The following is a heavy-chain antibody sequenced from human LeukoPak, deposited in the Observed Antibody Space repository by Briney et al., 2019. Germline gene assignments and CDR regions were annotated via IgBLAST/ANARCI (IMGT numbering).Heavy chain of an antibody. Sequence: GGSLRLSCAASGFTFSNSWLHWVRHAPGKGLVWVSRINERGSSTSYADSVKGRFTISRDNAKNTLYLQMNNLRADDTAVYYCAGGRLVATSKAVAIDYWGQGTLVTVTS. CDR1: GFTFSNSW. D-gene: IGHD5-12*01. CDR3: AGGRLVATSKAVAIDY. J-gene: IGHJ4*02. V-gene: IGHV3-74*01. CDR2: INERGSST.